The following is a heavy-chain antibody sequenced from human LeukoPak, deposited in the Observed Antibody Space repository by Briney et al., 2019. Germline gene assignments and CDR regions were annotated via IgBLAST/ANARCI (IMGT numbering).Heavy chain of an antibody. CDR3: ARASANYDILTGYYYFDY. CDR1: GLTFSSYA. D-gene: IGHD3-9*01. V-gene: IGHV3-30*04. Sequence: PGRSLRLSCAASGLTFSSYAMHWVRQAPGKGLEWVAVISYDGSNKYYADSVKGRFTISGDNSKNTLYLQMNSLRAEDTAVYYCARASANYDILTGYYYFDYWGQGTLVTVSS. CDR2: ISYDGSNK. J-gene: IGHJ4*02.